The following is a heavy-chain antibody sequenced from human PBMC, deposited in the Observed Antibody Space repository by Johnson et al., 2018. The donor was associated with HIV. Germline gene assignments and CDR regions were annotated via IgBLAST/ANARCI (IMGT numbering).Heavy chain of an antibody. Sequence: VQLVESGGGLVKPGGSLRLSCAASGFTVSSNYMSWVRQAPGKGLEWVSGINWNGGSTYYADSVTGRFTISRDNSKNTLYLQMNSLRAEDTAVYYCAKDVLRFLEWTINAFDIWGQGTMVTVSS. CDR3: AKDVLRFLEWTINAFDI. J-gene: IGHJ3*02. V-gene: IGHV3-23*04. D-gene: IGHD3-3*01. CDR2: INWNGGST. CDR1: GFTVSSNY.